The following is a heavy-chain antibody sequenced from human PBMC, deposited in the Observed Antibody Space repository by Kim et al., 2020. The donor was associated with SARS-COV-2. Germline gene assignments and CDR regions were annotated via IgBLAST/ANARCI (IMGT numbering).Heavy chain of an antibody. Sequence: GSLRLSCAVSVIPFSNAWFNWVRQSPGKGLEWVGRIKSKTDGGTADLAAPVKGRFAISRDDSKNTLSLLMNNVETDDSAVYYCTTVSMRWGQGTLVTVS. V-gene: IGHV3-15*01. CDR3: TTVSMR. J-gene: IGHJ4*02. D-gene: IGHD2-2*01. CDR2: IKSKTDGGTA. CDR1: VIPFSNAW.